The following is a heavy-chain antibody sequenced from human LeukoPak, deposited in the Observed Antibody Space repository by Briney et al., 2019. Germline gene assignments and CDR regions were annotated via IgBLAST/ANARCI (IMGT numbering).Heavy chain of an antibody. D-gene: IGHD3-10*01. J-gene: IGHJ4*02. CDR1: GFTFSSYG. CDR3: ARDSFRTMVQGVIRY. Sequence: GGSLRLSCAASGFTFSSYGMHWVRQAPGKGLEWVAVIWYDGSNKYYADSVKGRFTISRDNSKNTLYLQMNSLRAEDTAVYYCARDSFRTMVQGVIRYWGQGTLVTVSS. V-gene: IGHV3-33*01. CDR2: IWYDGSNK.